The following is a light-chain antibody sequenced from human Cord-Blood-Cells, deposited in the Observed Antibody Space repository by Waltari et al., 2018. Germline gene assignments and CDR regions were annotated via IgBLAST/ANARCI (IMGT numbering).Light chain of an antibody. J-gene: IGKJ1*01. V-gene: IGKV3D-20*01. CDR3: QQYGSSPRT. CDR1: QSVSSSY. CDR2: DAS. Sequence: EIVLTQSPATLSSSPGVRATLSCAASQSVSSSYLAWYQQKPGLAPRLLIYDASSRATGIPDRFSGSGSGTDLTLTISRLEPEDFAVYYCQQYGSSPRTFGQGTKVEIK.